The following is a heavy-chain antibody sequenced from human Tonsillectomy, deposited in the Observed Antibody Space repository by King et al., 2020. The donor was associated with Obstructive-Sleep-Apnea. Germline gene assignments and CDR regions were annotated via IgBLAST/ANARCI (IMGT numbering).Heavy chain of an antibody. V-gene: IGHV1-8*01. J-gene: IGHJ3*02. CDR3: ARDKSKYDYDGSGYYRNSRGVDI. CDR1: GYTFSSYD. CDR2: MNPDTGNT. D-gene: IGHD3-22*01. Sequence: QLVQSGAEVKKPGASVKVSCKASGYTFSSYDINWVRQATGQGLEWMGWMNPDTGNTGYSQKFQGRVTMTRDTSISTAYMELSSLKSEDTAVYYCARDKSKYDYDGSGYYRNSRGVDIWGQGTMVTVSS.